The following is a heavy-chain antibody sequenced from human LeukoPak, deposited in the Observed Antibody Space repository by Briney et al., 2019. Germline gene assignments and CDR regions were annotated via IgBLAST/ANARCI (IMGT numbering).Heavy chain of an antibody. CDR2: INPNSGGT. D-gene: IGHD5-12*01. Sequence: ASVKVSCKASGGTFSSYAISWVRQAPGQGLEWMGWINPNSGGTNYAQKFQGRVTMTRDTSISAAYMELSRLRSDDTAVYYCAREVGVSGYSGYDPVDYWGQGTLVTVSS. J-gene: IGHJ4*02. CDR1: GGTFSSYA. V-gene: IGHV1-2*02. CDR3: AREVGVSGYSGYDPVDY.